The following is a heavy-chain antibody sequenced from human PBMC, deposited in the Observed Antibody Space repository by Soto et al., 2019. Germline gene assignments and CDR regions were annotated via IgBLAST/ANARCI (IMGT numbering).Heavy chain of an antibody. D-gene: IGHD5-12*01. CDR1: GGTFSSYT. V-gene: IGHV1-69*08. CDR2: IIPILGIA. Sequence: QVQLVQSGAEVKKPGSSVKVSCKASGGTFSSYTISWVRQAPGQGLEWMGRIIPILGIANYAQKFQGRVKSTADKSKSTAYMELRSVRSEDTAVYYCARELARGYGHRWFDSWGQGTLVTVSS. CDR3: ARELARGYGHRWFDS. J-gene: IGHJ5*01.